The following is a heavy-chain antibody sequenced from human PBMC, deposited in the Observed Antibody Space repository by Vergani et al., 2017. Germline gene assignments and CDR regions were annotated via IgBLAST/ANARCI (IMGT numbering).Heavy chain of an antibody. CDR3: ARVAPSNSEVTPTAFDV. D-gene: IGHD1-1*01. V-gene: IGHV1-18*01. J-gene: IGHJ3*01. CDR1: SHTFQTYG. Sequence: QVQLVQSGAELKKPGASVSVSCKGSSHTFQTYGISWVRQAPGKGLEWMAWIRPYTGHTIYAQKFQDRVTMTADTSTNTAYMELRSLISDDTAVYFCARVAPSNSEVTPTAFDVWVQGTMVTVSS. CDR2: IRPYTGHT.